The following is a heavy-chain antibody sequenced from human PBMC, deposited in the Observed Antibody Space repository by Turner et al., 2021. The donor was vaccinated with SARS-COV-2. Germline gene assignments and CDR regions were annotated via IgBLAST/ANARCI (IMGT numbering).Heavy chain of an antibody. CDR3: ARRGAYTSGYPL. J-gene: IGHJ4*02. V-gene: IGHV4-59*08. Sequence: QVQLQESGPGLVMPWEILSLTCTVYGCSISTYYWSWIRQPPGKGLECIGYIYYNGSTNYNPSRKSRVTISVDTSKNQFSLKLSSVTAADTAVYYCARRGAYTSGYPLWGQGTLVTVSS. CDR2: IYYNGST. D-gene: IGHD3-22*01. CDR1: GCSISTYY.